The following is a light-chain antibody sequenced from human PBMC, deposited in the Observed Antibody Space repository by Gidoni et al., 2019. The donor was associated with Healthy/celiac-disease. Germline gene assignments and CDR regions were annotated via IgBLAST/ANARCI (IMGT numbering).Light chain of an antibody. V-gene: IGKV1-39*01. CDR2: AAS. Sequence: DTQMTQSPSSLSASVGDRVTITCRASQSISSYVNWYQQKPGKAPKLLIYAASSLQSGVPSRFSGSGSGTDFTLTISSLQPEDFATYYCQQSYSTPQTFGQGTKVEIK. J-gene: IGKJ1*01. CDR1: QSISSY. CDR3: QQSYSTPQT.